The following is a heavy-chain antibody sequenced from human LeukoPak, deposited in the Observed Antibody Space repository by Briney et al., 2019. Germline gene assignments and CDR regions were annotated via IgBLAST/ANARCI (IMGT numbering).Heavy chain of an antibody. J-gene: IGHJ3*01. CDR3: ARWSIVGHDAFDL. CDR1: GLTFNRFG. CDR2: IRYDGNDH. D-gene: IGHD2-15*01. Sequence: GGSLRLSCAGSGLTFNRFGIQWVRQAPGKGLEWVALIRYDGNDHWYGDSAKGRFTISRDNSRDTVYLQMDGLRDEDTAVYYCARWSIVGHDAFDLWGQGTMVTVSS. V-gene: IGHV3-33*01.